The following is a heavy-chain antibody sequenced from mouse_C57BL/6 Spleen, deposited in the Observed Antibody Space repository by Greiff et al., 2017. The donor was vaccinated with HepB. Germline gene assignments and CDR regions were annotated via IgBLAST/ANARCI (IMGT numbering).Heavy chain of an antibody. J-gene: IGHJ2*01. CDR2: ISSGSSTI. V-gene: IGHV5-17*01. CDR1: GFTFSDYG. D-gene: IGHD2-4*01. Sequence: EVHLVESGGGLVKPGGSLKLSCAASGFTFSDYGMHWVRQAPEKGLEWVAYISSGSSTIYYADTVKGRFTISRDNAKNTLFLQMTSLRSEDTAMYYCARRIYYDYEDYFDYWGQGTTLTVSS. CDR3: ARRIYYDYEDYFDY.